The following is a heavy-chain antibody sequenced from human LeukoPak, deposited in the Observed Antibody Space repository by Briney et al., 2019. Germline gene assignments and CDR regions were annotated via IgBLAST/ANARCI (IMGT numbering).Heavy chain of an antibody. CDR2: IKNDGTVK. V-gene: IGHV3-7*01. CDR3: AKDSYSKGDY. J-gene: IGHJ4*02. CDR1: GFTFSYHW. D-gene: IGHD5-18*01. Sequence: GGSLRLSCAASGFTFSYHWMTWVRQAPGKGLEWVANIKNDGTVKNYVYSVKGRFTISRDNARNSLYLQMNSLRAEDTGVYYCAKDSYSKGDYWGQGVLVTVSS.